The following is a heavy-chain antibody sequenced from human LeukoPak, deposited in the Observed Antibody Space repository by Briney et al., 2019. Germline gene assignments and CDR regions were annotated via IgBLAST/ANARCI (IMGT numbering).Heavy chain of an antibody. Sequence: GSLRLSCAASGFTFSSYAMSWVRQPPGKGLEWIGEINHSGSTNYNPSLKSRVTISVDTSKNQFSLKLSSVTAADTAVYYCARGVTVTTQNWFDPWGQGTLVTVSS. J-gene: IGHJ5*02. V-gene: IGHV4-34*01. CDR2: INHSGST. D-gene: IGHD4-17*01. CDR3: ARGVTVTTQNWFDP. CDR1: GFTFSSYA.